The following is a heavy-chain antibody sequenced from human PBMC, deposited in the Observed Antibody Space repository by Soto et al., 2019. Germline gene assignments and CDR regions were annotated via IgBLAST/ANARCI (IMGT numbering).Heavy chain of an antibody. Sequence: QVQLQESGPGLVKPSQTLSLTCTVSGGSISSGGYYWSWIRQHPGKGLEWIGYIYYSGSTYYNPSLKSRVIISVDTSKNQFSLKLSSVTAADTAVYYCARGAIAAAAPPDYWGQGTLVTVSS. D-gene: IGHD6-13*01. CDR3: ARGAIAAAAPPDY. V-gene: IGHV4-31*03. CDR2: IYYSGST. CDR1: GGSISSGGYY. J-gene: IGHJ4*02.